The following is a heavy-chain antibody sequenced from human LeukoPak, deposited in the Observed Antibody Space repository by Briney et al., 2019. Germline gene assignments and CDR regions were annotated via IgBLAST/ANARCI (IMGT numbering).Heavy chain of an antibody. D-gene: IGHD6-6*01. V-gene: IGHV3-48*04. CDR3: AREGSSSSDFDY. CDR1: GFTLSSLS. J-gene: IGHJ4*02. CDR2: ISSSSSPI. Sequence: GESLSLSCALSGFTLSSLSMNWVRPPPEKGRGWVSYISSSSSPIYYADSVKGPFTMSRDNAKNSLYLQMNRLRAEDTAVYYCAREGSSSSDFDYWGQGNLVTVSS.